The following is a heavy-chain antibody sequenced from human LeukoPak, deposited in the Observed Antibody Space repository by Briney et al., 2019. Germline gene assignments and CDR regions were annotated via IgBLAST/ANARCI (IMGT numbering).Heavy chain of an antibody. J-gene: IGHJ4*02. CDR2: ISAYNGNT. Sequence: GASVKVSRKPCGYTFTSCGLSWVRPAAGQGLEWMGWISAYNGNTNYAQKLQGRVTMTTDTSTSTAYMELRSLRSDDTAVYYCARHRIVGATSAFDYWGQGTLVTVSS. CDR1: GYTFTSCG. D-gene: IGHD1-26*01. V-gene: IGHV1-18*01. CDR3: ARHRIVGATSAFDY.